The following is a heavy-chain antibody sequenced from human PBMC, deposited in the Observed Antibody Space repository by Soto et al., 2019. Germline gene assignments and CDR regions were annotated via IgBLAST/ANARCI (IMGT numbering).Heavy chain of an antibody. J-gene: IGHJ6*03. D-gene: IGHD3-3*01. CDR3: ARDLGWRSPAGDYYMDV. Sequence: GGSLRLSCAASGFTFSSYSMNWVRQAPGKGLEWVSSISSSSSYIYYADSVKGRFTISRDNAKNSLYLQMNSLRAEDTAVYYCARDLGWRSPAGDYYMDVWGKGTTVTVSS. CDR1: GFTFSSYS. V-gene: IGHV3-21*01. CDR2: ISSSSSYI.